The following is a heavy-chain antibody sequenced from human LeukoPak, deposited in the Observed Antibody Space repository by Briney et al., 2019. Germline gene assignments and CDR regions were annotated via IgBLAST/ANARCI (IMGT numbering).Heavy chain of an antibody. V-gene: IGHV1-18*01. CDR3: ATPLIGQGVSLGY. J-gene: IGHJ4*02. D-gene: IGHD3-16*01. CDR1: GYTFSAYG. CDR2: ISAYSGNT. Sequence: ASVKVSCKASGYTFSAYGISWVRQAPGQGLEWMGYISAYSGNTNYAQRLQGRVTMTTDTSTSTAYMELRSLRSDDTAVYYCATPLIGQGVSLGYWGQGTLVTVSS.